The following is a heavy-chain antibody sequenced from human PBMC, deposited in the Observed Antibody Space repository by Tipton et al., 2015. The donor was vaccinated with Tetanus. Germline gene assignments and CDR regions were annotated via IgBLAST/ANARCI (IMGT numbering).Heavy chain of an antibody. CDR1: GASFSGSY. J-gene: IGHJ4*02. Sequence: TLSLTCAVYGASFSGSYWTWIRQPPGKGLEWIGEINHTGSTNYNPSLKSRVTISVDTSKHQFSLKLSSVTGADTAVYYCARGRDQYKSGNYWGQGTLVTVSS. V-gene: IGHV4-34*01. D-gene: IGHD5-24*01. CDR3: ARGRDQYKSGNY. CDR2: INHTGST.